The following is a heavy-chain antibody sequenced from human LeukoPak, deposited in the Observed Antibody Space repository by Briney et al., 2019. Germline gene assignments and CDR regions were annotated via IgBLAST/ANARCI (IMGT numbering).Heavy chain of an antibody. CDR2: IKQDGSEK. J-gene: IGHJ3*02. CDR1: GFTFSSYG. V-gene: IGHV3-7*01. CDR3: ARVGWFGEYPDAFDI. Sequence: GGSLRLSCAASGFTFSSYGMSWVRQAPGKGLEWVANIKQDGSEKYYVDSVKGRFTISRDNAKNSLYLQMNSLGAEDTAVYYCARVGWFGEYPDAFDIWGQGTMVTVSS. D-gene: IGHD3-10*01.